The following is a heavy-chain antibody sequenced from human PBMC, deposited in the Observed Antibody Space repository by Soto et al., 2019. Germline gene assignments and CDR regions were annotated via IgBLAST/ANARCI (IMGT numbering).Heavy chain of an antibody. Sequence: GGSLRLSCAASGFTFSSYSMNWVRQAPGKGLEWVSSISSSSSYIYYADSVKGRFTISRDNAKNSLYLQMNSLRAEDTAVYYCARWAATLLYGMDVWGQGTTVTVSS. J-gene: IGHJ6*02. D-gene: IGHD2-15*01. CDR2: ISSSSSYI. CDR3: ARWAATLLYGMDV. CDR1: GFTFSSYS. V-gene: IGHV3-21*01.